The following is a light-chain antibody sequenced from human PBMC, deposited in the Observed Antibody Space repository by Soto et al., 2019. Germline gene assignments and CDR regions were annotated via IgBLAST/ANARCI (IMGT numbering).Light chain of an antibody. Sequence: EVVLTQSPGTLSLSPGERATLSCRASQNVYINSLAWYQQKPGQPPRLLIYGASTRAAAIPDRFSGSGSGADFALSIDGLEPEDFAVYFCQQYNNWPPWTFGHGTKVEIK. J-gene: IGKJ1*01. V-gene: IGKV3-20*01. CDR2: GAS. CDR1: QNVYINS. CDR3: QQYNNWPPWT.